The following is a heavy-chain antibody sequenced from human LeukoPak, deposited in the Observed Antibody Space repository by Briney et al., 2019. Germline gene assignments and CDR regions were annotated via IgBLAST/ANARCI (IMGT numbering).Heavy chain of an antibody. J-gene: IGHJ6*02. CDR3: ARERIWFGELLYYYYYGMDV. CDR2: INPNSGGT. V-gene: IGHV1-2*02. CDR1: GYTFTGYY. Sequence: ASVKVSCKASGYTFTGYYTHWVRQAPGQGLEWMGWINPNSGGTNYAQKFQGRVTMTGDTSISTAYMELSRLRSDDTAVYYCARERIWFGELLYYYYYGMDVWGQGTTVTVSS. D-gene: IGHD3-10*01.